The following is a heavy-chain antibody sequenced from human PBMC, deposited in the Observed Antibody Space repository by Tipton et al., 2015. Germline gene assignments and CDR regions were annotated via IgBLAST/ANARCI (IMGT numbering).Heavy chain of an antibody. J-gene: IGHJ4*02. CDR2: IYYSGST. Sequence: TLSLTCTVSGGSFSDYYWSWIRQSPGEGLEWIGYIYYSGSTNYNPSLRSRVAMSMDTSKNQFSLKLISVIAADTAVYYCARARGRHGGLFDSWGQGILVTVSS. CDR3: ARARGRHGGLFDS. V-gene: IGHV4-59*01. D-gene: IGHD4-23*01. CDR1: GGSFSDYY.